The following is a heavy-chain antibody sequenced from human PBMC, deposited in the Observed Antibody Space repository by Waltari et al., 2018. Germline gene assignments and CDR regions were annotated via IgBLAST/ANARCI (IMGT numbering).Heavy chain of an antibody. D-gene: IGHD5-12*01. CDR2: INPNSGGT. J-gene: IGHJ4*02. V-gene: IGHV1-2*06. CDR3: AREGLPSLEATIGVSGY. Sequence: QVQLVQSGAEVKKPGASVKVSCKASGYTFTGYYMHWVRQAPGQGLEWMGRINPNSGGTNYAQKFQGRVTMTRDTSISTAYMELSRLRSDDTAVYYCAREGLPSLEATIGVSGYWGQGTLVTVSS. CDR1: GYTFTGYY.